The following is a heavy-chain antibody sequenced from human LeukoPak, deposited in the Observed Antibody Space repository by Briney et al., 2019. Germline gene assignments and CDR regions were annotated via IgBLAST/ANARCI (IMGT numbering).Heavy chain of an antibody. D-gene: IGHD3-10*01. CDR2: ISGSGGST. CDR3: AKVRYGSGSYYYFDY. J-gene: IGHJ4*02. CDR1: GFTFSSYA. Sequence: PGGSLRLSCAASGFTFSSYAMSWVRQAPGKGLEWVSAISGSGGSTYYADSVKGRFTISRDNSKNTLYLQMNSLRAEDTAVYYCAKVRYGSGSYYYFDYWGQGTLVTVSS. V-gene: IGHV3-23*01.